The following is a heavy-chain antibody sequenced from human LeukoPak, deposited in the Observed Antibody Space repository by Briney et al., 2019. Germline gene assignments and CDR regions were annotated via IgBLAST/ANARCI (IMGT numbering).Heavy chain of an antibody. CDR2: INHSGST. Sequence: SETLSLTCAVYGGSFSGYYWSWIRQPPGKGLEWIGEINHSGSTNYNPSLKSRVTISVDTSKNQFSLKLSSVTAADTAVYYCARYYYGPGSYFPRHYYYYMDVWGKGTTVTVSS. CDR3: ARYYYGPGSYFPRHYYYYMDV. D-gene: IGHD3-10*01. V-gene: IGHV4-34*01. CDR1: GGSFSGYY. J-gene: IGHJ6*03.